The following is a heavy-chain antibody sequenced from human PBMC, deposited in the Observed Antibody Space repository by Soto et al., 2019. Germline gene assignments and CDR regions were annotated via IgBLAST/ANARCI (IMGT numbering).Heavy chain of an antibody. CDR3: ACLKWPLYPWASNDAFDI. J-gene: IGHJ3*02. CDR2: ISYDGSNK. V-gene: IGHV3-30*03. D-gene: IGHD5-12*01. CDR1: GFTFSSYG. Sequence: QVQLVESGGGVVQPGRSLRLSCAASGFTFSSYGMHWVRQAPGKGLEWVAVISYDGSNKYYADSVKGRFTISRDNSKNTLYLQMNSLRAEDTAVYYCACLKWPLYPWASNDAFDIWGQGTMVTVSS.